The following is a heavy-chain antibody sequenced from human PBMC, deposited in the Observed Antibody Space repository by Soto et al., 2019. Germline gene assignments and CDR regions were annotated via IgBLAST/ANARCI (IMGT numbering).Heavy chain of an antibody. J-gene: IGHJ6*03. CDR2: ISAYNGNT. V-gene: IGHV1-18*01. D-gene: IGHD3-3*01. Sequence: ASVKVSCKASGYTFTSYGISWVRQAPGQGLEWMGWISAYNGNTNYAQKLQGRVTMTTDTSTSTAYMELGGLGSDDTAVYYCARSTIFGVAIKDYYYYYMDVWGKGTTVTVSS. CDR1: GYTFTSYG. CDR3: ARSTIFGVAIKDYYYYYMDV.